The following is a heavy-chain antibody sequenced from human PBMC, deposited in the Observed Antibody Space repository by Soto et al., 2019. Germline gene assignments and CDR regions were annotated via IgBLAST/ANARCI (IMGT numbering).Heavy chain of an antibody. Sequence: GGSLRLSCAASGFTFSSYSMNWVRQAPGKGLEWVSSISSSSSYIYYADSVKGRFTISRDNAKNSLYLQMSSLTVEDTAVYYCATSNCPLYWGQGTLVTVSS. J-gene: IGHJ4*02. D-gene: IGHD2-15*01. V-gene: IGHV3-21*03. CDR3: ATSNCPLY. CDR2: ISSSSSYI. CDR1: GFTFSSYS.